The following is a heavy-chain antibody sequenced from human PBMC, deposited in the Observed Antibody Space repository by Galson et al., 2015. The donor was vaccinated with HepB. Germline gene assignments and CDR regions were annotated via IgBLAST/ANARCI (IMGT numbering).Heavy chain of an antibody. CDR3: ATTRRYYYDSSGYKIPRGFDY. D-gene: IGHD3-22*01. CDR1: GYTLTELS. Sequence: SVKVSCKVSGYTLTELSMHWVRQAPGKGLEWMGGFDPEDGETIYAQKFQGRVTMTEDTSTDTAYMELSSLRSEDTAVYYCATTRRYYYDSSGYKIPRGFDYWGQGTLVTVSS. V-gene: IGHV1-24*01. CDR2: FDPEDGET. J-gene: IGHJ4*02.